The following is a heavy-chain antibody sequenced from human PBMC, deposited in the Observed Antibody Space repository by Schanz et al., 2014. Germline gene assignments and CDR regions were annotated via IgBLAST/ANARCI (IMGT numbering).Heavy chain of an antibody. Sequence: QVQLLQFGGGVVQPGGSLRLSCAASGFTFSSYAMHWVRQAPGKGLEWVALISNDGSIKYYADSVEGRFTISRDNSKNTLYLQMSSLRAEDTAVYYCAKQIHCDILTVTRNWGQGTLVTVSS. J-gene: IGHJ4*02. V-gene: IGHV3-30-3*01. CDR2: ISNDGSIK. D-gene: IGHD3-9*01. CDR3: AKQIHCDILTVTRN. CDR1: GFTFSSYA.